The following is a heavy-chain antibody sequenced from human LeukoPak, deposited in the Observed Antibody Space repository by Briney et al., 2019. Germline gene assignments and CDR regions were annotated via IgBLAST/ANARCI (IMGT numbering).Heavy chain of an antibody. CDR1: GGSISSYY. V-gene: IGHV4-59*01. J-gene: IGHJ5*02. CDR3: ARSIAAAGTPLDWFDP. D-gene: IGHD6-13*01. CDR2: IYYSGST. Sequence: PSETLSLTCTVSGGSISSYYWSWIRQPAGKGLEWIGYIYYSGSTNYNPSLKSRVTISVDTSKNQFSLKLSSVTAADTAVYYCARSIAAAGTPLDWFDPWGQGTLVTVSS.